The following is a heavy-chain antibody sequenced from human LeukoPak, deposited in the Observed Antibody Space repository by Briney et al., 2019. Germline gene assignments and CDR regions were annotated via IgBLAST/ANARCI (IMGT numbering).Heavy chain of an antibody. CDR1: GGSISSYY. Sequence: ASETLSLTCTVSGGSISSYYWTWIRQPPGKGLEWIGFIYYSGTTEYNPSLESRVTLSLDTSKNQFSLRLNSVTAADTAVYYCARRVAVPGSYYFDYWSQGTLVTVSS. CDR2: IYYSGTT. D-gene: IGHD2-2*01. V-gene: IGHV4-59*08. J-gene: IGHJ4*02. CDR3: ARRVAVPGSYYFDY.